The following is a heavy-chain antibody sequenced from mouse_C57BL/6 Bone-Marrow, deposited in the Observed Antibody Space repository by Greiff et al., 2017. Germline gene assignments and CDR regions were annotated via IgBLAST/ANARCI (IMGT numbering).Heavy chain of an antibody. CDR3: AILAAWFAY. CDR2: ISSGGSYT. J-gene: IGHJ3*01. V-gene: IGHV5-6*02. Sequence: EVKLVESGGDLVKPGGSLKLSCAASGFTFSSYGMSWVRQTPDKRLEWVATISSGGSYTYYTDSVKGRFTISRDNAKNTLYLQMSSLKSEDTAMXYCAILAAWFAYWGQGTLVTVSA. CDR1: GFTFSSYG.